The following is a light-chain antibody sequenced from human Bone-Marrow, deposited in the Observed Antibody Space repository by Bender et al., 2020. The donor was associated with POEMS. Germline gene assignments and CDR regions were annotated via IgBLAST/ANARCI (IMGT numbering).Light chain of an antibody. CDR3: CSYAGKRTLV. Sequence: QSALTQAASVSGSPGQSITIPCTGTSSDVGSYNLVSWYQQHPGKVPKVIIFEASKRPSGVSNRFSGSKSGNTASLTISGLQADDEAHYYCCSYAGKRTLVFGGGTFLTVL. CDR2: EAS. V-gene: IGLV2-23*01. J-gene: IGLJ3*02. CDR1: SSDVGSYNL.